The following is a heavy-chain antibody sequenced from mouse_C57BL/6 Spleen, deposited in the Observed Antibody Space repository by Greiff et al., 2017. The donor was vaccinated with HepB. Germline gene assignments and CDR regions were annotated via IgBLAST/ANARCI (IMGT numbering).Heavy chain of an antibody. CDR1: GYTFTSYW. CDR2: IYPGSGST. D-gene: IGHD2-1*01. V-gene: IGHV1-55*01. J-gene: IGHJ4*01. Sequence: QVQLQQPGAELVKPGASVKMSCKASGYTFTSYWITWVKQRPGQGLEWIGDIYPGSGSTNYNEKFKSKATLTVDTSSSTAYMQLSSLTSEDSAVYYCARGGIYYGNYYAMDYWGQGTSVTVSS. CDR3: ARGGIYYGNYYAMDY.